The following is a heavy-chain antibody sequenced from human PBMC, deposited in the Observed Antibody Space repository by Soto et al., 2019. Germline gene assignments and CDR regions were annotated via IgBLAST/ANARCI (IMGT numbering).Heavy chain of an antibody. Sequence: EVQLVESGGGLVKPGGSLRLSCAASGSTFSSYNMNWVRQAPGKGLELVSFISSDSNYIYYAASVKGRFTTSRDDAENSLYLQVNSLRAEDTAVYYCARDLLGSTMEMFDYWGQGTLVTVSS. CDR3: ARDLLGSTMEMFDY. CDR1: GSTFSSYN. J-gene: IGHJ4*02. V-gene: IGHV3-21*01. D-gene: IGHD3-10*01. CDR2: ISSDSNYI.